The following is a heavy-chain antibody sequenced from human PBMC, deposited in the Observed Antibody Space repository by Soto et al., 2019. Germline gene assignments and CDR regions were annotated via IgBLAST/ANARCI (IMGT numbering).Heavy chain of an antibody. CDR3: ARDDPSIAARPFDY. CDR2: IYYSGST. Sequence: AETLSLTCTVSVGSVSSGSYYWIWIRQPPGKGLEWIGYIYYSGSTNYNPSLKSRVTISVDTSKNQFSLKLSSVTAADTAVYYCARDDPSIAARPFDYWGQGTLVTVSS. D-gene: IGHD6-6*01. J-gene: IGHJ4*02. V-gene: IGHV4-61*01. CDR1: VGSVSSGSYY.